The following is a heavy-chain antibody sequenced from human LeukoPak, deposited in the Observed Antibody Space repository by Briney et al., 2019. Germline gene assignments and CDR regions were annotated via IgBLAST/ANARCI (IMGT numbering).Heavy chain of an antibody. D-gene: IGHD6-13*01. Sequence: SETLSLTCTVSGGSISSYYWSWIRQPPGKGLEWIGYIYYSGSTNYNPSLKSRVTISVDTSKNQFSLKLSSVTAADTAVYYCAGLAGGTTYSSSWLYLDYWGQGTLVTVSS. V-gene: IGHV4-59*01. CDR2: IYYSGST. CDR3: AGLAGGTTYSSSWLYLDY. J-gene: IGHJ4*02. CDR1: GGSISSYY.